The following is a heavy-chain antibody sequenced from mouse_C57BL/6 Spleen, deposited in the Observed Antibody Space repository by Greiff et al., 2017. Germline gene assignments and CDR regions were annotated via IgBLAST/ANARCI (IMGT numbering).Heavy chain of an antibody. Sequence: QVQLQQPGAELVKPGASVKLSCKASGYTFTSYWMQWVKQRPGQGLEWIGEIDPSDSYTNYNQKFKGKATLTVDTSSSTAYMQLSSLTSEDSAVYYCARRGLRYYFDYWGQGTTLTGSS. V-gene: IGHV1-50*01. J-gene: IGHJ2*01. CDR3: ARRGLRYYFDY. D-gene: IGHD2-2*01. CDR2: IDPSDSYT. CDR1: GYTFTSYW.